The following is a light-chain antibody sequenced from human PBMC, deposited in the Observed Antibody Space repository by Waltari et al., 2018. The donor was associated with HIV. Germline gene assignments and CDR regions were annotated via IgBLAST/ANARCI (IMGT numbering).Light chain of an antibody. V-gene: IGLV2-23*02. CDR1: SSNVGSDDL. CDR2: EVT. CDR3: CSCPRSGIRYV. Sequence: QSALTQPASVFGSPGQSITISCTVTSSNVGSDDLVSWYQQHPGEAPKLIIYEVTKRPSGVSNRFSGSKSGNTASLTISGLQAEDEADYYCCSCPRSGIRYVFGTGTKVTVL. J-gene: IGLJ1*01.